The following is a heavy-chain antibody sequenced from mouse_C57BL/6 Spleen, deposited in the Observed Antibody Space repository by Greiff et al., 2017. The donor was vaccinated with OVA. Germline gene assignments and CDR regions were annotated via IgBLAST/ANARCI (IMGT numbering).Heavy chain of an antibody. CDR3: ARRGSNYLYYFDY. CDR2: IDPSDSYT. Sequence: QVQLQQSGAELVMPGASVKLSCKASGYTFTSYWMHWVKQRPGQGLEWIGEIDPSDSYTNYNQKFKGKSTLTVDKSSSTAYMQLSSLTSEDSAVYYCARRGSNYLYYFDYWGQGTTLTVSS. V-gene: IGHV1-69*01. CDR1: GYTFTSYW. D-gene: IGHD2-5*01. J-gene: IGHJ2*01.